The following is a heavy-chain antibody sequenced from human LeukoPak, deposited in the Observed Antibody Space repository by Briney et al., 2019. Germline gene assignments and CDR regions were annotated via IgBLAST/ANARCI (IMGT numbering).Heavy chain of an antibody. V-gene: IGHV1-69*13. D-gene: IGHD7-27*01. CDR1: GGTFSSYA. CDR2: IIPIFGTA. Sequence: SVKVSCKASGGTFSSYAISWVRQAPGRGLGWMGGIIPIFGTANYAQKFQGRVTITADESTSTAYMELSSLRSEDTAVYYCARQTGDRDYYYYGMDVWGQGTTVTVSS. J-gene: IGHJ6*02. CDR3: ARQTGDRDYYYYGMDV.